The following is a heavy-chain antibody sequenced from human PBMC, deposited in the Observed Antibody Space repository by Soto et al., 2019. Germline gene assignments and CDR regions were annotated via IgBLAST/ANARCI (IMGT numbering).Heavy chain of an antibody. J-gene: IGHJ4*02. D-gene: IGHD1-26*01. CDR1: GYTFTGYY. Sequence: QVQLVQSGAEVKKPGASVKVSCKASGYTFTGYYMPWVGQAPGQGLEWMGGINPNSGGTNYAQKFQGWVTMTRDTSISTAYMELSRLRSDDTAVYYCARGMSGSYGPVDYWGQGTLVTVSS. CDR2: INPNSGGT. CDR3: ARGMSGSYGPVDY. V-gene: IGHV1-2*04.